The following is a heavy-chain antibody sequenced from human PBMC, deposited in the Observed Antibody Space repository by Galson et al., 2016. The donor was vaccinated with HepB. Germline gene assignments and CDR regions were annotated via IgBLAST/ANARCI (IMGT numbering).Heavy chain of an antibody. CDR3: VGLGGDLRPGGMDV. V-gene: IGHV4-39*07. J-gene: IGHJ6*02. D-gene: IGHD2-21*02. CDR2: VHYSGSS. Sequence: SETLSLTCTVSGGSISSTYYFWGWVRQPPGKGLEWIGSVHYSGSSDYNPSLKSRVTISVDTSKNQFSLKLNYVTAADTAVYYSVGLGGDLRPGGMDVWGQGTTVTVSS. CDR1: GGSISSTYYF.